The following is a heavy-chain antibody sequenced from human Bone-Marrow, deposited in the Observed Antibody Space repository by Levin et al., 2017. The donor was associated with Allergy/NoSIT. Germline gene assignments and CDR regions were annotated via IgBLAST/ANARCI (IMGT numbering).Heavy chain of an antibody. J-gene: IGHJ3*02. V-gene: IGHV3-21*01. Sequence: GGSLRLSCAASGFTFSSYSIHWVRQAPGKGLEWVSSISRSSSYIYYADSVKGRFTISRDNAKNSLYLQMDSLRAEDTAVYYCARPPRDGYNYDAFDIWGQGTMVTVSS. D-gene: IGHD5-24*01. CDR1: GFTFSSYS. CDR2: ISRSSSYI. CDR3: ARPPRDGYNYDAFDI.